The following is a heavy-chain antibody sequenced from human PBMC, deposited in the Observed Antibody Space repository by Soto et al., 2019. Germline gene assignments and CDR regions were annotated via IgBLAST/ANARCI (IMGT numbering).Heavy chain of an antibody. CDR2: IYYSGST. Sequence: SETLSLTCTVSGGSISSSSYYWGWIRQPPGKGLEWIGSIYYSGSTYYNPSLKSRVTIFVDTSKNQFSLKLSSVTAADTAVYYCASFSYYYGSGSYIDYWGQGTLVTVSS. V-gene: IGHV4-39*01. J-gene: IGHJ4*02. CDR1: GGSISSSSYY. D-gene: IGHD3-10*01. CDR3: ASFSYYYGSGSYIDY.